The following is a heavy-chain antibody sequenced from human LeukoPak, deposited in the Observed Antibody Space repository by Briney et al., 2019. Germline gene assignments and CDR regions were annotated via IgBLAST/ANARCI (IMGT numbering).Heavy chain of an antibody. Sequence: SETLSLTCTVSGGSMSGHFWSWFRRPPGKGLENIGYIHSSGSTNYNPSLKSRVTISVDTSKNQFSLKLSSVTAADTAVYYCARERRYSYVDYWGQGTLVTVSS. J-gene: IGHJ4*02. CDR3: ARERRYSYVDY. CDR2: IHSSGST. CDR1: GGSMSGHF. V-gene: IGHV4-59*11. D-gene: IGHD5-18*01.